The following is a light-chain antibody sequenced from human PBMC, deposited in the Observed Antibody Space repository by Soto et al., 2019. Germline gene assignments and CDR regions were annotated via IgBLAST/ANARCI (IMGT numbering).Light chain of an antibody. Sequence: VMTQSPATLSASPGERVTLSCRATQNSNTNLVWYQHKPGQAPIVLLYDASSRARGVPARLSGSGSGTDFTLTISSLQSEDFAIYYGQQYGNWPPLTVGGGTKRGI. V-gene: IGKV3-15*01. CDR1: QNSNTN. CDR2: DAS. CDR3: QQYGNWPPLT. J-gene: IGKJ4*01.